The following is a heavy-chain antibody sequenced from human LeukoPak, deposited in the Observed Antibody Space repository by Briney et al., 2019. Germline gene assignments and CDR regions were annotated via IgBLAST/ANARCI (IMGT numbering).Heavy chain of an antibody. D-gene: IGHD6-19*01. V-gene: IGHV3-53*01. J-gene: IGHJ6*03. CDR3: ARGQKSVGRVLAGTTIHNYYYYMDV. Sequence: GGSLRLSCAASGFTVSSNYMSWVRQAPGKGLEWVSVIYSGGSTNYADSVKGRFTISRDNSKNTLYLQMNSLRAEDTAVYYCARGQKSVGRVLAGTTIHNYYYYMDVWGKGTTVTVSS. CDR1: GFTVSSNY. CDR2: IYSGGST.